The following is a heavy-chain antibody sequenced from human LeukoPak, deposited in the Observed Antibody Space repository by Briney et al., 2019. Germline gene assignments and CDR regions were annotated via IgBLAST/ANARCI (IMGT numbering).Heavy chain of an antibody. D-gene: IGHD2-2*01. Sequence: PGGSLRLSCAASGFTFRNYAMNWVRQAPGKGLEWVSSISSIGGTTFYADSVKGRFTISRDNLNNTLYLQMNSLGAEDTALYYCARGRGCSSLSCYPDYWGQGTLVTVSS. V-gene: IGHV3-23*01. CDR2: ISSIGGTT. J-gene: IGHJ4*02. CDR1: GFTFRNYA. CDR3: ARGRGCSSLSCYPDY.